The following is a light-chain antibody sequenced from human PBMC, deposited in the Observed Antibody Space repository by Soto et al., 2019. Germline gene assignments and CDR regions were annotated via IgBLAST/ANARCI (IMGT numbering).Light chain of an antibody. J-gene: IGLJ1*01. CDR1: GSDVGDYNY. CDR2: EVS. CDR3: SSYTGSSYV. Sequence: QSVLTQPPSASGSPGQSVTISCTGTGSDVGDYNYVSWYQQHPGKAPKLMIYEVSKRPSGVPDRFSGSKSGNTASLTVSGLQAEDAANYYCSSYTGSSYVFGTGTKVTVL. V-gene: IGLV2-8*01.